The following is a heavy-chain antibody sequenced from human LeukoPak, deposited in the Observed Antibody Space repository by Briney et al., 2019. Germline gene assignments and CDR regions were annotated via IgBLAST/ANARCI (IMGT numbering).Heavy chain of an antibody. Sequence: ASVKVSCKASGYTFTSYYMHWVRQAPGQGLEWMGIINPSGGSTSYAQKFQGRVTMTRDTSTSTFYMELSSLRSEDTAVYYCARGPRVVVTATPYYFDYWGQGTLVTVSS. CDR2: INPSGGST. J-gene: IGHJ4*02. V-gene: IGHV1-46*01. CDR3: ARGPRVVVTATPYYFDY. D-gene: IGHD2-21*02. CDR1: GYTFTSYY.